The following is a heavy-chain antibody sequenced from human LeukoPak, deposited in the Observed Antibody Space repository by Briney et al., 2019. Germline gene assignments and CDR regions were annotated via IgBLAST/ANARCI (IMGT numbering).Heavy chain of an antibody. J-gene: IGHJ4*02. CDR2: ISSSSSYI. V-gene: IGHV3-21*01. CDR3: ARDRRHRTIFGVGKGNYGY. D-gene: IGHD3-3*01. CDR1: GFTFSSYS. Sequence: PGGSLILSCAAAGFTFSSYSMNWVRQAPGKGLECVSSISSSSSYIYYADSVKGRFTISRDNAKNSLYLQMNSLRAEDTAVYYCARDRRHRTIFGVGKGNYGYWGQGTLVAVSS.